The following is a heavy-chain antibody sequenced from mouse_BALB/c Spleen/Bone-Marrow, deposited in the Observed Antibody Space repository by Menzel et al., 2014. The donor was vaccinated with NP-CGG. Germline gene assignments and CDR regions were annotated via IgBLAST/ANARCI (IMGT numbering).Heavy chain of an antibody. D-gene: IGHD4-1*01. Sequence: EVKLVESGGGLVKPGGSLKLSCAASGFTFSSYAMSWVHQSPEKRLEWVAEISSGGSYTYYPDTVTGRFTISGDNAKNTLYLEMSSLRSEDTAMYYCASKTGTGYWYFDVWGAGTTVTVSS. CDR3: ASKTGTGYWYFDV. V-gene: IGHV5-9-4*01. J-gene: IGHJ1*01. CDR2: ISSGGSYT. CDR1: GFTFSSYA.